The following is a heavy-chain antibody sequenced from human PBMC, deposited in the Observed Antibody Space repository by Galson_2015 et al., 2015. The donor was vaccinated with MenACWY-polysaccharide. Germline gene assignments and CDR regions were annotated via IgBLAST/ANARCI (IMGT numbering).Heavy chain of an antibody. J-gene: IGHJ2*01. V-gene: IGHV3-21*01. CDR3: ARELGIAAAGVYWYFDL. CDR2: ISSSSSYI. D-gene: IGHD6-13*01. CDR1: GFTFSSYS. Sequence: SLRLSCAASGFTFSSYSMNWVRQAPGKGLEWVSSISSSSSYIYYADSVKGRFTISRDNAKNSLYLQMNSLRAEDTAVYYCARELGIAAAGVYWYFDLWGRGTLVTVSS.